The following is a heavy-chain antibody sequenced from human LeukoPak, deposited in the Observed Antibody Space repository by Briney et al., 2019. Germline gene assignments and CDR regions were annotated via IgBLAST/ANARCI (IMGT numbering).Heavy chain of an antibody. V-gene: IGHV1-46*03. CDR3: SRARWYGGAFDI. CDR2: INPSGGGT. J-gene: IGHJ3*02. D-gene: IGHD6-13*01. CDR1: GYTFTTYY. Sequence: ASVKLSCKASGYTFTTYYMHWVRQAPGQGLEWMGIINPSGGGTTYAQKFQGRVTMTSDTSTNTVYIQLSSLRSEDTAIYYCSRARWYGGAFDIWGQGTMVTVSS.